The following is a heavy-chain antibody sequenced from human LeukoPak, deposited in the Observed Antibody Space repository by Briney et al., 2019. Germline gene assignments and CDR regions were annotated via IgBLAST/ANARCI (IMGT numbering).Heavy chain of an antibody. V-gene: IGHV3-30*04. Sequence: PGGSLRLSCAASGFTFSSYAMHWVRQAPGKGLEWVAVISYDGSNKYYADSVKGRFTISRDNSKNTLYLQMNSLRAEDTAVYYCAREFDEILAYFDYWGQGTLVTVSS. CDR2: ISYDGSNK. CDR3: AREFDEILAYFDY. CDR1: GFTFSSYA. J-gene: IGHJ4*02. D-gene: IGHD3-3*01.